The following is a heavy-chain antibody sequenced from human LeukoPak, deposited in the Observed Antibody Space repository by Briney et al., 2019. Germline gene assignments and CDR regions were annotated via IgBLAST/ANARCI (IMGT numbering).Heavy chain of an antibody. J-gene: IGHJ6*03. CDR3: ATSAGDYRAGHYYYMGV. V-gene: IGHV1-2*02. D-gene: IGHD4-11*01. Sequence: ASVKVSCKASEYTFTGYYFHWVRQAPGQGLEWMGWINPNTAGTNYAQKFLGGVTLTWDTSISTAYMELNRLTSDDTAVYYCATSAGDYRAGHYYYMGVWGKGTSVTVSS. CDR2: INPNTAGT. CDR1: EYTFTGYY.